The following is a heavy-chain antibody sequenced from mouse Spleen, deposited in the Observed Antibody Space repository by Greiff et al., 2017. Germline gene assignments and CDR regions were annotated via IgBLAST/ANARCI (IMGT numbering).Heavy chain of an antibody. D-gene: IGHD4-1*02. CDR2: IDPSDSYT. Sequence: VQLQQPGAELVKSGASVKLSCKASGYTFTSYWMQWVKQRPGQGLEWIGEIDPSDSYTNYNQKFKGKATLTVDTSSSTAYMQLSSLTSEDSAVYYCARKGVNWRWYFDVWGAGTTVTVSS. CDR1: GYTFTSYW. V-gene: IGHV1-50*01. J-gene: IGHJ1*01. CDR3: ARKGVNWRWYFDV.